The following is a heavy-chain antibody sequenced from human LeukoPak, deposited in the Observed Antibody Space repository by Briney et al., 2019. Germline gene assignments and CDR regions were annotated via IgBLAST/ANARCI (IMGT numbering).Heavy chain of an antibody. D-gene: IGHD3-22*01. J-gene: IGHJ3*02. CDR1: GYTFTGYY. Sequence: ASVKVSCKASGYTFTGYYMHWVRQAPGQGLEWMGRINPNSGGTNYAQKFQGRVTMTRDTSINTAYMELSRLRSDDTAVYYCARGGSYYDSSGYYSDAFDIWGQGTMVTVSS. V-gene: IGHV1-2*06. CDR3: ARGGSYYDSSGYYSDAFDI. CDR2: INPNSGGT.